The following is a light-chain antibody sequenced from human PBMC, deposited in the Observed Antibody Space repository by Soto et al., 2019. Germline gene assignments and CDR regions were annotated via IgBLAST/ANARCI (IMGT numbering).Light chain of an antibody. J-gene: IGLJ2*01. CDR2: EVS. Sequence: QSALTQPPSASGSPGQSVPISCTGTSSDVGAYNYVSWYQQHPGKAPKLMIYEVSKRPSGVPDRFSGSKSGNTASLTVSGLQAEDEADYYCTSYAGNNNLVSGGGTKLTVL. V-gene: IGLV2-8*01. CDR1: SSDVGAYNY. CDR3: TSYAGNNNLV.